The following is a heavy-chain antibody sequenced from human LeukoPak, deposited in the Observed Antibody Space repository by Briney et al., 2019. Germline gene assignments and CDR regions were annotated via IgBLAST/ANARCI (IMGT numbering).Heavy chain of an antibody. D-gene: IGHD6-19*01. Sequence: PGGSLRLSCAASGFTFSSYWMSWVRQAPGKGLEWVANIKQDGSEKYYVDSVEGRFTISRDNAKNSLYLQMNSLRAEDTAVYYCARLLSIAVAGPRDYWGQGTLVTVSS. CDR2: IKQDGSEK. CDR1: GFTFSSYW. J-gene: IGHJ4*02. V-gene: IGHV3-7*01. CDR3: ARLLSIAVAGPRDY.